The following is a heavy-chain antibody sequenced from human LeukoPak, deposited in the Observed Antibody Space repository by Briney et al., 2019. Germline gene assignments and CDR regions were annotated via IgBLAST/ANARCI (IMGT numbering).Heavy chain of an antibody. CDR2: ISYDGSNK. CDR1: GFTFSSYG. V-gene: IGHV3-30*03. CDR3: ASSVATTIRGNFDY. J-gene: IGHJ4*02. D-gene: IGHD5-12*01. Sequence: PGGSLRLSCAASGFTFSSYGMHWVRQAPGKGLEWVAVISYDGSNKYYADSVKGRFTISRDNSKNTLYLQMNSLRAEDTAVYYCASSVATTIRGNFDYWGQGTLVTVSS.